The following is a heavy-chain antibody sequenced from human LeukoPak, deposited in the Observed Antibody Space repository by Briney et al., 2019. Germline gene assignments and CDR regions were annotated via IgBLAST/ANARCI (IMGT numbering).Heavy chain of an antibody. Sequence: PSETLSLTCTVSGGSISSYYWSWIRQPPGKGLEWIGYIYYSGSTNYNPSLKSRVTISVDTSKNQFSLKLSSVAAADTAVYYCARRDYDFWSGYPAPATINWFDPWGQGTLVTVSS. CDR3: ARRDYDFWSGYPAPATINWFDP. CDR2: IYYSGST. CDR1: GGSISSYY. D-gene: IGHD3-3*01. V-gene: IGHV4-59*08. J-gene: IGHJ5*02.